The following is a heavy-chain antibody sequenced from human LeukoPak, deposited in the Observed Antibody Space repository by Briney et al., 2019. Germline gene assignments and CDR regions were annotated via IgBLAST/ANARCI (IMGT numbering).Heavy chain of an antibody. CDR2: ISYDGSNK. J-gene: IGHJ6*03. V-gene: IGHV3-30-3*01. CDR1: GFTFSSYA. D-gene: IGHD6-13*01. CDR3: ARTPTRAAYMDV. Sequence: GGSLRLSCAASGFTFSSYAMHWVRQAPGKGLEWVAVISYDGSNKYYADSVKGRFTISRDNFKNTLYLQMNSLRAEDTAVYYCARTPTRAAYMDVWGKGTTVTVSS.